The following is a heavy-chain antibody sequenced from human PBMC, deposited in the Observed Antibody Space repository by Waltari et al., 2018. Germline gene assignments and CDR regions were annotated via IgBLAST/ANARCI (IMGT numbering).Heavy chain of an antibody. CDR3: ARDVSLVLNY. V-gene: IGHV4-39*02. CDR1: GGSISSSSYY. D-gene: IGHD6-13*01. J-gene: IGHJ4*02. CDR2: IYYRGST. Sequence: QLQLQESGPGLVKPSETLSLTCTVSGGSISSSSYYWGWIRQPPGKGLEWIGSIYYRGSTYYNPSLKSRGTISVDTSKNQFSLKLSSVTAADTAVYYCARDVSLVLNYWGQGTLVTVSS.